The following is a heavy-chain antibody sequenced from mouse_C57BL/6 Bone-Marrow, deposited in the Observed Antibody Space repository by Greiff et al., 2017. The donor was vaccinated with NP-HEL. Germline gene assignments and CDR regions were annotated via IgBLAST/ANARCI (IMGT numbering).Heavy chain of an antibody. V-gene: IGHV1-81*01. CDR1: GYTFTSYG. J-gene: IGHJ3*01. CDR2: IYPRSGNT. D-gene: IGHD2-2*01. CDR3: ARETMVTTKFAY. Sequence: VQLQESGAELARPGASVKLSCKASGYTFTSYGISWVKQRTGQGLEWIGEIYPRSGNTYYNEKFKGKATLTADKSSSTAYMELRSLTSEDSAVYFCARETMVTTKFAYWGQGTLVTVSA.